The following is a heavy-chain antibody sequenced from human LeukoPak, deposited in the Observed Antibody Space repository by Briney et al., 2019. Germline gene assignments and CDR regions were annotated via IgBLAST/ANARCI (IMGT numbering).Heavy chain of an antibody. J-gene: IGHJ3*02. D-gene: IGHD3-22*01. Sequence: SETLSLTCTVSGGSISSYYWSWLRQPAGKGLEWIGRIYTSGSTNYNPSLKSRVTMSVDTSKNQFSLKLSSVTAADTAVYYCAGGYDSSGYYAFDIWGQGTMVTVSS. CDR2: IYTSGST. V-gene: IGHV4-4*07. CDR1: GGSISSYY. CDR3: AGGYDSSGYYAFDI.